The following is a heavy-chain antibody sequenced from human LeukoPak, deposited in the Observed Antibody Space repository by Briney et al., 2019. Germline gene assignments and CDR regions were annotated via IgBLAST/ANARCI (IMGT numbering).Heavy chain of an antibody. D-gene: IGHD1-26*01. J-gene: IGHJ4*02. CDR3: ARESSGSYYED. CDR1: SGSIRSYY. CDR2: MYHSGDT. Sequence: SETLSLTCTVSSGSIRSYYWTWIRQPPGKGLEWIGYMYHSGDTRYNPSLKSRVTISVDTSRHQFSLRLNSVTAADTAVYYCARESSGSYYEDWGQGTLVTVSS. V-gene: IGHV4-59*01.